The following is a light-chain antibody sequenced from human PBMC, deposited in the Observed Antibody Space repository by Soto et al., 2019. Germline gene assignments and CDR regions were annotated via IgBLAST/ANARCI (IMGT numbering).Light chain of an antibody. J-gene: IGKJ1*01. V-gene: IGKV1-39*01. CDR3: QQSYNTPWT. Sequence: DIQMTQSPSSLSASVGDTVSITCRASQSITSYLNWYQQKPGKAPRLLIYAASSLHTGVPSRFSGSESGTDFTLTISDLQPEDFATYYCQQSYNTPWTFGQGTKVDIK. CDR1: QSITSY. CDR2: AAS.